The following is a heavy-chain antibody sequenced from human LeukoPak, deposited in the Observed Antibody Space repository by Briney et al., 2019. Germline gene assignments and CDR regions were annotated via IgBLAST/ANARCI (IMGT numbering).Heavy chain of an antibody. CDR3: VSGLWAFGYDD. V-gene: IGHV3-66*02. CDR1: GVRVTTNY. D-gene: IGHD5-12*01. CDR2: IHSGDTRYLCSGGTT. J-gene: IGHJ4*02. Sequence: QAGGSLRLSCAVSGVRVTTNYMTWVRQAPGKGREWVSVIHSGDTRYLCSGGTTNYADFVQGRFTISRDDSKNMVYLQMSSLRTDDTAVYCCVSGLWAFGYDDWGQGILVTVSS.